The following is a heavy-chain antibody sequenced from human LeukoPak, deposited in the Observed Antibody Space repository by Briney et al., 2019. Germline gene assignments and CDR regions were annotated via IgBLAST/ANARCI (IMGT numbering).Heavy chain of an antibody. CDR3: ASSRTYSSSLYYDY. V-gene: IGHV3-23*01. D-gene: IGHD6-6*01. J-gene: IGHJ4*02. CDR2: ISGSGGST. Sequence: GGSLRLSCAASGFTFSSYAMSWVRQAPGKGLEWVSAISGSGGSTYYADSVKGRFTISRDNSKNTLYLQMNSLRAEDTAVYYCASSRTYSSSLYYDYWGQGTLVTVSS. CDR1: GFTFSSYA.